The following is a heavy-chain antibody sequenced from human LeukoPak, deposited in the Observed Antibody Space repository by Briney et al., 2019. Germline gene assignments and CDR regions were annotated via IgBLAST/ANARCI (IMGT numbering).Heavy chain of an antibody. CDR1: GFTVSSNY. Sequence: AGSLRLSCAASGFTVSSNYMSWVRQAPGKGLAWVSVIYSGGSTYYADSVKGRFTISRDNSKNTLYLQMNRLRAEDTAVYYCASLYSSSSFDYWGQGTLVTVSS. J-gene: IGHJ4*02. D-gene: IGHD6-6*01. V-gene: IGHV3-66*02. CDR3: ASLYSSSSFDY. CDR2: IYSGGST.